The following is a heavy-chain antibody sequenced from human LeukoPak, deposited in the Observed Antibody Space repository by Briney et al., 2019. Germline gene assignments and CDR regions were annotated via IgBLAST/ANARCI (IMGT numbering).Heavy chain of an antibody. CDR2: INPSGGST. CDR1: GYTFSNYY. J-gene: IGHJ4*02. V-gene: IGHV1-46*01. CDR3: ARVARATYIGY. Sequence: ASVKVSCKASGYTFSNYYMHWVRQAPGQGLEWMGIINPSGGSTSYAQKIQGRVTMTRDTSTSTVYMELSSLRSEDTAVYYCARVARATYIGYWGQGTLVTVSS. D-gene: IGHD5-12*01.